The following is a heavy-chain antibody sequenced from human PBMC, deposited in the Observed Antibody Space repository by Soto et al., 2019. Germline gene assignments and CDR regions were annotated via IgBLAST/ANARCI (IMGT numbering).Heavy chain of an antibody. CDR3: ARESLILDRLFRGFGPFDI. D-gene: IGHD3-3*01. Sequence: EVQLVESGGGLVQPGGSLRLSCAASGFTFSSYWMSWVRQAPGKGLEWVANIKQDGSEKYYVDSVKGRFTISRDNAKNSLYLQMNGLRAEDTAVYDCARESLILDRLFRGFGPFDIWGQGTMVTVSS. CDR1: GFTFSSYW. V-gene: IGHV3-7*01. J-gene: IGHJ3*02. CDR2: IKQDGSEK.